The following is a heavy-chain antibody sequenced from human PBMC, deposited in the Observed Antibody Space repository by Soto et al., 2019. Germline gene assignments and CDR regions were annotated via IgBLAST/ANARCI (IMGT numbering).Heavy chain of an antibody. CDR1: GFTFTSYA. D-gene: IGHD1-7*01. Sequence: PGGSLRLSCAASGFTFTSYAMSWVRQAPGKGLEWVSTISGTGGSTYYPDSVKGRFTISRDNSKNTVYLQMNSLRAEDTAVYDCARDQLELKPMDGWGKGNTVTVSS. V-gene: IGHV3-23*01. J-gene: IGHJ6*03. CDR3: ARDQLELKPMDG. CDR2: ISGTGGST.